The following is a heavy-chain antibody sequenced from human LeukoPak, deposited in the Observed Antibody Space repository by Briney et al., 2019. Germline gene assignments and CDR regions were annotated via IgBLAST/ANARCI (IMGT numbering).Heavy chain of an antibody. J-gene: IGHJ6*02. Sequence: GGSLRLSCAASGFTFTTYSMNWVRQAPGKGLEWVSFISSSSSYIYYADSVKGRFTISRDNAKNSLYLQMNSLRAEDTAVYYCARDHDYGEPYYYYGMDVWGQGTTVTVSS. CDR3: ARDHDYGEPYYYYGMDV. V-gene: IGHV3-21*01. CDR1: GFTFTTYS. CDR2: ISSSSSYI. D-gene: IGHD4-17*01.